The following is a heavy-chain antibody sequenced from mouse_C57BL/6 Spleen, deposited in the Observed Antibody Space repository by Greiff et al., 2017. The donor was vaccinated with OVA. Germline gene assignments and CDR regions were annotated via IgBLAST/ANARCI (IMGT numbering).Heavy chain of an antibody. CDR3: ARGDGSSYWYVDV. V-gene: IGHV1-52*01. D-gene: IGHD1-1*01. J-gene: IGHJ1*03. CDR1: GYTFTSYW. CDR2: IDPSDSET. Sequence: QVQLQQPGAELVRPGSSVKLSCKASGYTFTSYWMHWVKQRPIQGLEWIGNIDPSDSETHYNQKFKDKATLTVAKSSSTAYMQLSSLTSEDSAVYYCARGDGSSYWYVDVWGTGTTVTVSS.